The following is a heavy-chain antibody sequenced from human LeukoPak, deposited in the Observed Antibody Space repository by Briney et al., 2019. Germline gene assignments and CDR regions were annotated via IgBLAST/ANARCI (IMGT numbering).Heavy chain of an antibody. V-gene: IGHV3-74*01. CDR3: VTDRYSDSAFGD. J-gene: IGHJ4*02. CDR2: INTDGSVT. CDR1: GITVSTFW. D-gene: IGHD1-26*01. Sequence: GGSLRLSCAASGITVSTFWMHWVRQAPGESLVWVSRINTDGSVTNYADSVEGRFTISRDNAKNMLYLQMNDLRAEDTAVYYCVTDRYSDSAFGDWGQGTLVTVSS.